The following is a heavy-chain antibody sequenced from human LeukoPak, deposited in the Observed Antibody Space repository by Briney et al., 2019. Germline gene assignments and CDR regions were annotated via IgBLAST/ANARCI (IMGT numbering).Heavy chain of an antibody. CDR2: IRYDGSSK. V-gene: IGHV3-30*02. D-gene: IGHD6-19*01. CDR3: AKVDSSGWYGAFDI. J-gene: IGHJ3*02. CDR1: GFTFSSYG. Sequence: SGGSLRLSCAASGFTFSSYGMHWVRQAPGKGLEWVAFIRYDGSSKYYADSVKGRFTISRDNSKNTLYLQMNSLRAEDTAVYYCAKVDSSGWYGAFDIWGQGTMVTVSS.